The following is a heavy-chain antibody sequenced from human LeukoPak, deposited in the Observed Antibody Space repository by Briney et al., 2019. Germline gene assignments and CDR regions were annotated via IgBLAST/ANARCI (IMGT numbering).Heavy chain of an antibody. CDR2: IKQDGSEK. Sequence: GGSLRLSCAASGFTFSSYWMSWVRQAPGKGLEWVANIKQDGSEKYYVDSVEGRFTISRDNAKNSLYLQMNSLRAEDTAVYYCARDLSYSSSSGIFQHWGQGTLVTVSS. CDR1: GFTFSSYW. J-gene: IGHJ1*01. CDR3: ARDLSYSSSSGIFQH. V-gene: IGHV3-7*01. D-gene: IGHD6-6*01.